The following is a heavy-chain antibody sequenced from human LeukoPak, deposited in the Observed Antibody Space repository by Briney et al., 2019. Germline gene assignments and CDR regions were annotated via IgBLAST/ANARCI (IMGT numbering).Heavy chain of an antibody. D-gene: IGHD3-22*01. J-gene: IGHJ6*02. CDR3: ARDDFKYYYDSSGYYPHNYYYYGMDV. CDR1: GFTFSSYA. V-gene: IGHV3-30-3*01. Sequence: GGSLRLSCAASGFTFSSYAMHWVRQAPGKGLEWVAVISYDGSNKYYADSVKGRFTISRDNSKNTLYLQMNSLRAEDTAVYYCARDDFKYYYDSSGYYPHNYYYYGMDVWGQGTTVTVSS. CDR2: ISYDGSNK.